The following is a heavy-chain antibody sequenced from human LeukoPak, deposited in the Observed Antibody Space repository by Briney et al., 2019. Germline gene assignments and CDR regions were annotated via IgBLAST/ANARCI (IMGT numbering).Heavy chain of an antibody. CDR3: ARHYVFVLGGSSFDY. V-gene: IGHV4-59*08. CDR2: IYYSGNT. J-gene: IGHJ4*02. CDR1: GGSISGYY. Sequence: SETLSLTCTVSGGSISGYYWSWIRQPPGKGLEWIGYIYYSGNTNYSPSLESRLTISVDTSKNQLYLMLASVTAADTAVYYCARHYVFVLGGSSFDYWGQGTLVTVSS. D-gene: IGHD3-16*01.